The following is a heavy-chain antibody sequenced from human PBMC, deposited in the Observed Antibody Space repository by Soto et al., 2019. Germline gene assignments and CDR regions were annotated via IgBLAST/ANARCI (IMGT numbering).Heavy chain of an antibody. CDR3: AGTPFFSMNVLIISPPPYF. V-gene: IGHV1-46*01. CDR1: GYTFTSYY. J-gene: IGHJ4*02. Sequence: QVQLVQSGAEVKKPGASVKVSCKASGYTFTSYYVHWVRRAPGQGLEWMGLINPSAGTTYYAQKFQGEVTMTGDTSTSTVYMELNSLRSEDTAVYYLAGTPFFSMNVLIISPPPYFWGQGTLVTVSS. CDR2: INPSAGTT. D-gene: IGHD2-21*01.